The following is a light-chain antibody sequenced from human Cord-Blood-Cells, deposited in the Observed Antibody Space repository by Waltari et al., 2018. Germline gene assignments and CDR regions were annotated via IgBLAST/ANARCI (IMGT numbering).Light chain of an antibody. Sequence: EIVLTQSPATLSLSPGERATLSCRASQSVRSYLAWYQQKPGQAPRLLIYDASNRATGIPARFSGGGSGTDFTLTISSLEPEDFAVYYCQQRSNWQITFGQGTRLEIK. V-gene: IGKV3-11*01. CDR2: DAS. CDR3: QQRSNWQIT. CDR1: QSVRSY. J-gene: IGKJ5*01.